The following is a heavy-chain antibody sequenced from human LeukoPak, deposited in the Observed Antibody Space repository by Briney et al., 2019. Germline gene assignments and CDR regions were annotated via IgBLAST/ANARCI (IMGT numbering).Heavy chain of an antibody. J-gene: IGHJ5*02. CDR3: AREDYGDYRAFDP. D-gene: IGHD4-17*01. CDR2: IWYDGSNK. Sequence: GRSLRLSCAASGFTFSSYGMHWVRQAPGKGLEWVAVIWYDGSNKYYADSVKGRFTTSRDNSKNTLYLQMNSLRAEDTAVYYCAREDYGDYRAFDPWGQGTLVTVSS. V-gene: IGHV3-33*01. CDR1: GFTFSSYG.